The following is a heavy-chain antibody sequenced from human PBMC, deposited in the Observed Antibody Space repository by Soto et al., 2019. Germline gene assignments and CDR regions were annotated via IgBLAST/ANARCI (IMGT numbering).Heavy chain of an antibody. CDR2: ISYDGSNK. J-gene: IGHJ4*02. V-gene: IGHV3-30*03. CDR1: GFTFSSYG. D-gene: IGHD2-2*01. Sequence: QVQLVESGGGVVQPGRSLRLSCAASGFTFSSYGMHWVRQAPGKGLEWVAVISYDGSNKYYADSVKGRFTISRDNSKNTLYLQMNSLRAEDTAVYYCARGGTGGYCSSTSCYVLYFDYWGQGTLVTVSS. CDR3: ARGGTGGYCSSTSCYVLYFDY.